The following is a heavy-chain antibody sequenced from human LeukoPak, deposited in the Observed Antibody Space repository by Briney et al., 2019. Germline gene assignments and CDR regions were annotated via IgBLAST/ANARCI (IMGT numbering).Heavy chain of an antibody. CDR3: AALNSGSYSFHY. J-gene: IGHJ4*02. Sequence: GESLKISCKGSGYSFTSYWIGWVRQMPGKGLEWRGIVHPGDSETRFSPSFQGQVTMSADKSISTAYLQWSSLKASDTAMYYCAALNSGSYSFHYWGQGTLVTVSS. CDR1: GYSFTSYW. CDR2: VHPGDSET. V-gene: IGHV5-51*01. D-gene: IGHD1-26*01.